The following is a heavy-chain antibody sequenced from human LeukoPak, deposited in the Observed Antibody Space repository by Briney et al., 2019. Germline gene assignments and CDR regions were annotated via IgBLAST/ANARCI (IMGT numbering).Heavy chain of an antibody. J-gene: IGHJ4*02. CDR3: ARGDIVVGRCYFDY. CDR1: GGSISSSSYY. Sequence: SETLSLTCTVSGGSISSSSYYWGWIRQPPGKGLEWIGSIYYSGSTYYNPSLKSRVTISVDTSKNQFSLKLSSVTAADTAVYYCARGDIVVGRCYFDYWGQGTLVTVSS. V-gene: IGHV4-39*07. D-gene: IGHD2-15*01. CDR2: IYYSGST.